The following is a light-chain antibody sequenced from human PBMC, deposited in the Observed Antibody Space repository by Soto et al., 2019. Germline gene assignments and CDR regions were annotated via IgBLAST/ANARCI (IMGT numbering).Light chain of an antibody. CDR3: SSYTSSSPALWV. CDR2: EVS. Sequence: QSALTQPASVSGSPGQAITISCTGTSSDVGGYNYVSWYQQHPGKAPKLMIYEVSNRPSGVSNRFSGSKSGNTASLTISGLQAEDEADYYCSSYTSSSPALWVFGGGTKLTVL. CDR1: SSDVGGYNY. V-gene: IGLV2-14*01. J-gene: IGLJ3*02.